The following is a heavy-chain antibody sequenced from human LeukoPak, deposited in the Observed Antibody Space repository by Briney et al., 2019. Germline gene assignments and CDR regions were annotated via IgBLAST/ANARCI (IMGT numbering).Heavy chain of an antibody. V-gene: IGHV3-30*04. D-gene: IGHD3-22*01. Sequence: GGSLRLSCAASGFTFSSYAMHWVRQAPGKGLEWVAVISYDGSNKYYADSVKGRFTISRDNSKNTLYLQMNSLRAEDTAVYYCARATNVVVITLAIDYWGQGTLVTVSS. CDR3: ARATNVVVITLAIDY. CDR1: GFTFSSYA. J-gene: IGHJ4*02. CDR2: ISYDGSNK.